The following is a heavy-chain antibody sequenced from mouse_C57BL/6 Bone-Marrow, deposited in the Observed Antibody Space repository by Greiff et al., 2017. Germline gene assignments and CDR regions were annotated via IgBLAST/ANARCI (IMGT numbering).Heavy chain of an antibody. D-gene: IGHD2-4*01. J-gene: IGHJ2*01. CDR3: ARTAVFDYDYDY. CDR2: ISDGGSYT. Sequence: DVKLVESGGGLVKPGGSLKLSCAASGFTFSSYAMSWVRQTPEKRLEWVATISDGGSYTYYPDNVKGRFTISRDNAKNNLYLQMSHLKSEDTAMYYGARTAVFDYDYDYWGQGTTLTVSS. CDR1: GFTFSSYA. V-gene: IGHV5-4*03.